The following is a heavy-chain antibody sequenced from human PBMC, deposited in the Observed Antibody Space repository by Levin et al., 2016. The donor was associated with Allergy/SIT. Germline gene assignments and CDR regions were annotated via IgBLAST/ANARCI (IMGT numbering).Heavy chain of an antibody. D-gene: IGHD3-22*01. CDR2: IIPIFDTT. V-gene: IGHV1-69*01. J-gene: IGHJ6*02. CDR3: ARRYDSSGFPTYGMNV. Sequence: WVRQAPGQGLEWMGGIIPIFDTTNYAQKFQGRVTITADESTSTAYMELSSLRSEDTAVYYCARRYDSSGFPTYGMNVWGQGTTVTVSS.